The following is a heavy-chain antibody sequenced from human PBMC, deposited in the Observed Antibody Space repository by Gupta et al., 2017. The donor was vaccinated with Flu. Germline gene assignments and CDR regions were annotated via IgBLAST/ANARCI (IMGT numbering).Heavy chain of an antibody. Sequence: QVQLQQWGAGLLKPSETLSLTCAVYGGSSSGYYWGWFRQPPGKGLEWIGEINHSGSTNYNPSLKSRVTISVDTSKNQFSLKLSSVTAADTAVYYCARRVSRAVGAQQKPNNWFDPWGQGTLVTVSS. CDR3: ARRVSRAVGAQQKPNNWFDP. D-gene: IGHD1-26*01. V-gene: IGHV4-34*01. CDR2: INHSGST. J-gene: IGHJ5*02. CDR1: GGSSSGYY.